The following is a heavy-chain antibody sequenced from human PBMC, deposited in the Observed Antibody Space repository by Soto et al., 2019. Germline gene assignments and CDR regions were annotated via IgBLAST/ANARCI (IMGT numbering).Heavy chain of an antibody. Sequence: QVQLVQSGAEVKKPGASVKVSCKASGYTFTNHDINWVRQATGQGLEWMGWMNPNSGNVGYAQKFQGRVTMTRNTSISTAYMELSSLRSEATAVYYCARGYSNYGYYGMDVWGQGTTVTVSS. J-gene: IGHJ6*02. D-gene: IGHD4-4*01. CDR3: ARGYSNYGYYGMDV. V-gene: IGHV1-8*01. CDR1: GYTFTNHD. CDR2: MNPNSGNV.